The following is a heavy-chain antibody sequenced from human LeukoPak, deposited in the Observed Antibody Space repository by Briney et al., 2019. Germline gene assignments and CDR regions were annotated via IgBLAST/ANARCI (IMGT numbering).Heavy chain of an antibody. CDR1: GFTFSSYA. J-gene: IGHJ4*02. CDR2: ISYDGSNK. CDR3: AKGYYYDSSALSPPFDY. Sequence: GRSLRLSCAASGFTFSSYAMHWVRQAPGKGLEWVAVISYDGSNKYYADSVKGRFTISRDNSKNTLYLQMNSLRAEDTAVYYCAKGYYYDSSALSPPFDYWGQGTLVTVSS. V-gene: IGHV3-30*04. D-gene: IGHD3-22*01.